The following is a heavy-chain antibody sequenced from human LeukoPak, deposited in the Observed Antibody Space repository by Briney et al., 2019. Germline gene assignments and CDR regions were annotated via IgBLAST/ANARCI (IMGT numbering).Heavy chain of an antibody. D-gene: IGHD1-1*01. V-gene: IGHV4-39*07. CDR2: IFYSGST. CDR1: GDSISSSSYY. J-gene: IGHJ4*02. Sequence: SETLSLTCTVSGDSISSSSYYWGWIRQPPGKALEWIGNIFYSGSTYYSPSLKSRVTISLDTSRNQFSLKLSSVTAADTAVYYCARVRAGTFYYFDYWGQGTLVTVSS. CDR3: ARVRAGTFYYFDY.